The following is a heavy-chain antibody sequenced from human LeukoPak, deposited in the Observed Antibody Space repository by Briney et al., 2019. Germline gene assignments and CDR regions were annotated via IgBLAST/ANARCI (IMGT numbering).Heavy chain of an antibody. D-gene: IGHD2-15*01. CDR3: ARSEILPFSWDY. Sequence: GGSLRLSCAASGFTVSSNYMSWVRQAPGKGLEWVSVIYSCGSTYFADSVKGRFTISRDNSKNTPYPQMNSLRAEDKAVYYCARSEILPFSWDYWGQGTLVTVSS. CDR2: IYSCGST. V-gene: IGHV3-53*05. J-gene: IGHJ4*02. CDR1: GFTVSSNY.